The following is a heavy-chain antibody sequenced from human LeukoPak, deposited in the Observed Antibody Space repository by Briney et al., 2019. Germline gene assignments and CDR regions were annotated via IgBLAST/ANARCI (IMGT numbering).Heavy chain of an antibody. D-gene: IGHD4-17*01. CDR2: ISAYNGNT. Sequence: ASVNDSCQASGYTFTSYGISWARQARAQGLEWMGWISAYNGNTNYAQKLHGRVTMTTDTSTSTVYMELTSLRSDDTAVYYCARATDQALDYWGEGTLVTVSS. V-gene: IGHV1-18*04. J-gene: IGHJ4*02. CDR3: ARATDQALDY. CDR1: GYTFTSYG.